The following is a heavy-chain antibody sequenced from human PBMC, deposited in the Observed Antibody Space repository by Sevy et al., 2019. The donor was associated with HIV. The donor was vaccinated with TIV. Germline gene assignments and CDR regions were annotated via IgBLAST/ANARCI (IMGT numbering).Heavy chain of an antibody. D-gene: IGHD3-10*01. CDR1: GGSISSYY. Sequence: SETLSLTCTVSGGSISSYYWSWIRQPSGKGLEWIGGIYTSGNTHYNPSLKSRVTMSVDTSKNQFSLNLSYVIAADTAVYYCAGAAIDTGDFEYWGQGTLVTVSS. CDR2: IYTSGNT. CDR3: AGAAIDTGDFEY. J-gene: IGHJ4*02. V-gene: IGHV4-4*07.